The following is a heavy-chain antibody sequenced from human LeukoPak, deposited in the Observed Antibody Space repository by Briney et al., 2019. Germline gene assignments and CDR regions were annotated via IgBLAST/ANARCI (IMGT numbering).Heavy chain of an antibody. V-gene: IGHV1-2*02. J-gene: IGHJ4*02. Sequence: ASVKVSCKASGYTFTDYYLHWVRQAPGHGLEWMGWINPKTGVTKYAQNLQGRVTMTRDTSISTAYMEVSRLRSDDTAVFYCARDLAMYSPDLDYWGQGTLVTVSS. CDR3: ARDLAMYSPDLDY. CDR2: INPKTGVT. D-gene: IGHD1-26*01. CDR1: GYTFTDYY.